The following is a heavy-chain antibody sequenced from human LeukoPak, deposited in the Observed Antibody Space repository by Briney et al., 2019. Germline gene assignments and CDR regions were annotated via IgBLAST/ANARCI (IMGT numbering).Heavy chain of an antibody. D-gene: IGHD3-10*01. J-gene: IGHJ3*02. Sequence: SETLSLTCAVYGGSFSGYYWSWIRQPPGKGLEWIGEINHTGTTNYKSSLKSRVTISLDTSRNQFSLKLNSVTAADTAVYYCAKSNGYGLIDIWGQGTMVTVSS. V-gene: IGHV4-34*01. CDR2: INHTGTT. CDR3: AKSNGYGLIDI. CDR1: GGSFSGYY.